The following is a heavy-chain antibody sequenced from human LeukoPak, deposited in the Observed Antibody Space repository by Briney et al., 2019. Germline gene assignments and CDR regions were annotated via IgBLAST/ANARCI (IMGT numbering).Heavy chain of an antibody. CDR1: GGSINSYY. J-gene: IGHJ4*02. V-gene: IGHV4-59*08. Sequence: PSETLSLTCTASGGSINSYYWSWIRQSPGKGLEWIGYIYYTGSTNYNPSLKSRVTISVDTSKNQFSLKLTSVTAADTAIYYCARLPLDYGDYGGFEYWGQGILVTVST. D-gene: IGHD4-23*01. CDR2: IYYTGST. CDR3: ARLPLDYGDYGGFEY.